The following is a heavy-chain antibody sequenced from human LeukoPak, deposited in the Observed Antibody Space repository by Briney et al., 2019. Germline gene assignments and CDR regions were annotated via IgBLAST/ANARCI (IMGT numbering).Heavy chain of an antibody. V-gene: IGHV1-69*04. D-gene: IGHD3-22*01. CDR3: ARIGSLGNYYDSSGHIDY. CDR1: GGTFSSYA. CDR2: IIPILGIA. Sequence: SVTVSCKASGGTFSSYAISWVRQAPGQGLEWMGRIIPILGIANYAQKFQGRVTITADKSTSTAYMELSSLRSEDTAVYYCARIGSLGNYYDSSGHIDYWGQGTVVTVSS. J-gene: IGHJ4*02.